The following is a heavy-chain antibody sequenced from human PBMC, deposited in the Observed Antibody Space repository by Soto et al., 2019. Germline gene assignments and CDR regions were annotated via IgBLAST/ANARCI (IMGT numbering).Heavy chain of an antibody. D-gene: IGHD2-2*01. CDR1: GYTFTSYG. J-gene: IGHJ6*02. Sequence: QVQLVQSGAEVKKPGASVKVSCKASGYTFTSYGISWVRQAPGQGLEWMGWSSAYNGNTNYAQKLQGRVTMTTDTSTSTAYMELRSLRSDDTAVYYCAVYCSSTSCYAPLYYYGMDVWGQGTTVTVSS. CDR3: AVYCSSTSCYAPLYYYGMDV. V-gene: IGHV1-18*01. CDR2: SSAYNGNT.